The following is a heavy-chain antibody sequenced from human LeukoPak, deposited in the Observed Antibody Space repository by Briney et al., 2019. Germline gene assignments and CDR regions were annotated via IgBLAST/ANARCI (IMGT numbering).Heavy chain of an antibody. CDR2: ISYDGRNK. CDR1: GFTFNNHD. Sequence: AGGSLRLSCAASGFTFNNHDMHWVRQAPGKGLEWVAGISYDGRNKYYADSVKDRFTISRDNSKNTLNLQMNSLRTEDTAVYYCAKPRDIDSWAFDVWGQGTMVTVS. J-gene: IGHJ3*01. CDR3: AKPRDIDSWAFDV. V-gene: IGHV3-30*18. D-gene: IGHD2-15*01.